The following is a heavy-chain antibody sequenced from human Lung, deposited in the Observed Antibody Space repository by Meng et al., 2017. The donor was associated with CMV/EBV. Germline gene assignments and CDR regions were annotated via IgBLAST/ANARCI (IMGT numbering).Heavy chain of an antibody. CDR2: INSGGST. D-gene: IGHD2-8*02. Sequence: GGSXRLSCAASGPTVNSKYLTWVRQAPGKGLEWVSVINSGGSTDYIDSVKGRFTISRDNSKNTLYLQMNSLRPEDTAVYYCARDMYWNQAYHGMDVWGQGTTVTVSS. J-gene: IGHJ6*02. V-gene: IGHV3-66*02. CDR3: ARDMYWNQAYHGMDV. CDR1: GPTVNSKY.